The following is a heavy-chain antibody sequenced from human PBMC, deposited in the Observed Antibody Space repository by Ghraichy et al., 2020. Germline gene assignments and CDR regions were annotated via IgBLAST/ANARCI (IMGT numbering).Heavy chain of an antibody. Sequence: GRLRSKANSYATAYAASVKGRFTISRDDSQNTAYLQLNSLKTEDTAVYYCTSSGSLYYYYYGMDVWCQGTTVTFSS. CDR3: TSSGSLYYYYYGMDV. D-gene: IGHD1-26*01. J-gene: IGHJ6*02. V-gene: IGHV3-73*01. CDR2: LRSKANSYAT.